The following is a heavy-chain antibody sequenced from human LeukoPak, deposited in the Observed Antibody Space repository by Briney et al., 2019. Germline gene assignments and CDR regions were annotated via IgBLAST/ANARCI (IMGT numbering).Heavy chain of an antibody. Sequence: SETLSLTWTVSGGSLSSGGYYWSWIRQHPGNGLEWIGYIYYSGSTYYNPSLKSRLTISVDTSKNQFSLKLSSVTAADTAVYYCARDRRFGAHLWFDSWGQGTVIMVSS. CDR3: ARDRRFGAHLWFDS. CDR1: GGSLSSGGYY. J-gene: IGHJ5*01. D-gene: IGHD3-10*01. CDR2: IYYSGST. V-gene: IGHV4-31*02.